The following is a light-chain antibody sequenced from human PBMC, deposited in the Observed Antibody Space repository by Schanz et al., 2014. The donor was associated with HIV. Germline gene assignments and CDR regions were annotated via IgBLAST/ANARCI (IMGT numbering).Light chain of an antibody. CDR2: GAS. Sequence: IVLTQSPATLSVSPGERATLSCRASQSVSSQLAWYQQRPGQAPRLLINGASSRATGIPDRFSGSGSGTDFTLTISRLEPEDFAVYYCQQYGSTWTFGQGTKVEIK. J-gene: IGKJ1*01. CDR3: QQYGSTWT. V-gene: IGKV3-20*01. CDR1: QSVSSQ.